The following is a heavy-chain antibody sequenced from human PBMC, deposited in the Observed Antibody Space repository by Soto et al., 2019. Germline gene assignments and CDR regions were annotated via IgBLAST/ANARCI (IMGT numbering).Heavy chain of an antibody. D-gene: IGHD4-17*01. Sequence: QLQLVQSGAEAKKPGASVKVSCKASGYTFPTSTISWLRQAPGQGLEWMGWIKAYSGNTNYAQKLQGRVTMTTDTSTSTAYMELRSLTTDDTAIYYCAIANYGDDDYWGQGTLVTASS. CDR2: IKAYSGNT. V-gene: IGHV1-18*01. J-gene: IGHJ4*02. CDR3: AIANYGDDDY. CDR1: GYTFPTST.